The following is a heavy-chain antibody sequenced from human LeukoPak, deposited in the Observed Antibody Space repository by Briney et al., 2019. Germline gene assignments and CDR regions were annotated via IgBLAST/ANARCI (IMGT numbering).Heavy chain of an antibody. D-gene: IGHD2-15*01. CDR3: ARLGYCSGGSCLEYFQH. CDR2: IYYSGST. V-gene: IGHV4-39*07. Sequence: SETLSLTCTVSGNSISSGDNYWSWIRQPAGKGLEWIGSIYYSGSTYYNPSLKSRVTISVDTSKNQFSLKLSSVTAADTAVYYCARLGYCSGGSCLEYFQHWGQGTLVTVSS. CDR1: GNSISSGDNY. J-gene: IGHJ1*01.